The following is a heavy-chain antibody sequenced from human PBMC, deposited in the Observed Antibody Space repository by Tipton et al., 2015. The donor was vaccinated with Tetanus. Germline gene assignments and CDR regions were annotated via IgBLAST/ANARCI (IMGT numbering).Heavy chain of an antibody. CDR2: INSNTGNP. CDR3: ARDSWKMVRGVTTYYNWFDP. Sequence: QLVQSGSELKKPGASVKVSCKASGYTFTGFPMNWVRQAPGQGLEWMGWINSNTGNPTYAQGVTGRFVFSVDTSVSTAYLQISGLKAEDTAVYYCARDSWKMVRGVTTYYNWFDPWGQGTPVTVSS. V-gene: IGHV7-4-1*02. J-gene: IGHJ5*02. CDR1: GYTFTGFP. D-gene: IGHD3-10*01.